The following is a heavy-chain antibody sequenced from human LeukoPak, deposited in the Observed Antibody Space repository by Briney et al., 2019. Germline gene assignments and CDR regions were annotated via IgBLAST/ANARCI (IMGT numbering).Heavy chain of an antibody. D-gene: IGHD4-17*01. V-gene: IGHV3-30*18. CDR3: AKAGQNYGDYHYFDY. CDR1: GFTFSTYG. Sequence: GGSLRLSCAASGFTFSTYGMHWVRQAPGKGLEWVAVILYDGGNKYYADSVKGRFTISRDTSKNTLFLQMNSLRPEDTAVYYCAKAGQNYGDYHYFDYWGQGTLVTVSS. J-gene: IGHJ4*02. CDR2: ILYDGGNK.